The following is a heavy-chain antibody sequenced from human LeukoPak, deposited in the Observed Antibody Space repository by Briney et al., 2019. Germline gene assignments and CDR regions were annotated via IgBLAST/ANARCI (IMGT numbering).Heavy chain of an antibody. D-gene: IGHD3-10*01. J-gene: IGHJ3*02. CDR3: ARDGPPMVRGVITAFDI. Sequence: ASVKVSCKASGYTFTSYGISWVRQAPGQGLEWMGWISAYNGNTNYAQKLQGRVTMTTDTSTSTAYMELGSLRSDDTAVYCCARDGPPMVRGVITAFDIWGQGTMVTVSS. V-gene: IGHV1-18*04. CDR2: ISAYNGNT. CDR1: GYTFTSYG.